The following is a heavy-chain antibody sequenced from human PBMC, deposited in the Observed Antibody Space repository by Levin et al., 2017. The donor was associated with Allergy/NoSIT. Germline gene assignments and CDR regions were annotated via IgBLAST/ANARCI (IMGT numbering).Heavy chain of an antibody. CDR1: GFNFDDYA. V-gene: IGHV3-9*01. D-gene: IGHD3/OR15-3a*01. CDR2: ISWNSGSI. CDR3: ARAGLDYFDY. J-gene: IGHJ4*02. Sequence: SCAASGFNFDDYAMHWVRQAPGKGLEWVSGISWNSGSIGYADSVKGRFTISRDNGKNSLYLQMNSLRTEDTALYYCARAGLDYFDYWGQGTLVTVSS.